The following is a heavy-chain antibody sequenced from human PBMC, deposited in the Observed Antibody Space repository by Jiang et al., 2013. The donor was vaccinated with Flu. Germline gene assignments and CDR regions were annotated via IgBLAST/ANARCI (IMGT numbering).Heavy chain of an antibody. J-gene: IGHJ4*02. CDR3: ARDPDTPMPIDF. D-gene: IGHD5-18*01. Sequence: GAEVKKPGASVKVSCKASGYTFTGYYIHWVRQAPGQGLEWMGWINPNSGGTNYAQKFQGRVTMTRDASINTAYMELSGLTSADTAVYYCARDPDTPMPIDFWGQGTLVTVSS. CDR1: GYTFTGYY. V-gene: IGHV1-2*02. CDR2: INPNSGGT.